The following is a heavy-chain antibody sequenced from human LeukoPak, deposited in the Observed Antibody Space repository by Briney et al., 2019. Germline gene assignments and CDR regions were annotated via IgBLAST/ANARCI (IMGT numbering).Heavy chain of an antibody. CDR1: GYTFTSYD. CDR3: ARDPPIVVVTAINPLYYFDY. Sequence: ASVKVSCKASGYTFTSYDINWVRQATGQGLEWMGWMNPNSGSTSYAQKFQGRVTMTRDTSTSTVYMELNSLRSEDTAVYYCARDPPIVVVTAINPLYYFDYWGQGTLVTVSS. CDR2: MNPNSGST. D-gene: IGHD2-21*02. V-gene: IGHV1-8*01. J-gene: IGHJ4*02.